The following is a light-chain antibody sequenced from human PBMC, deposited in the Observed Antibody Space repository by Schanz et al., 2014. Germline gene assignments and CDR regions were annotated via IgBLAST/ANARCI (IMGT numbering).Light chain of an antibody. J-gene: IGLJ2*01. CDR2: DVS. V-gene: IGLV2-14*01. CDR1: SSDVGAYDY. CDR3: SSYTSSSTLDVV. Sequence: QSALTQPASVSGSPGQSITISCTGTSSDVGAYDYVSWYQRHPGKAPKLVIYDVSNRPSGVSNRFSGSKSGNTASLTISGLQAEDEADYYCSSYTSSSTLDVVFGGGTKLTVL.